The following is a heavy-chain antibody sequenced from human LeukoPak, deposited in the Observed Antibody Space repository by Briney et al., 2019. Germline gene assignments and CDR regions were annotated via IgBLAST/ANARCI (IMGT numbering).Heavy chain of an antibody. CDR2: LYTGGET. D-gene: IGHD5-18*01. Sequence: GGSLRLSCAASGFTFDDYAMHWVRQAPGKGLEWVSLLYTGGETNYADSVKGRFTMSRDTSKNTVSLQMNSLRAEDTAVYYCARGFAPAYNFGVFDYWGQGTLVSVSS. CDR3: ARGFAPAYNFGVFDY. V-gene: IGHV3-53*01. J-gene: IGHJ4*02. CDR1: GFTFDDYA.